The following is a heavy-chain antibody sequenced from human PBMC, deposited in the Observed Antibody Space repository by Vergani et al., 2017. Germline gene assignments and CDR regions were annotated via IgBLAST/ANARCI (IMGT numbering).Heavy chain of an antibody. CDR1: GGSISSYY. Sequence: QVQLQESGPGLVKPSETLSLTCTVSGGSISSYYWSWIRQPPGKGLEWIGYIYYSGSTNYNPSHKSRVTISVDTSKNQFSLKLSSVPAADTAVYYCARGSRDGDNRSGLGAFEIWGQGTMVTVSS. D-gene: IGHD5-24*01. CDR2: IYYSGST. V-gene: IGHV4-59*01. CDR3: ARGSRDGDNRSGLGAFEI. J-gene: IGHJ3*02.